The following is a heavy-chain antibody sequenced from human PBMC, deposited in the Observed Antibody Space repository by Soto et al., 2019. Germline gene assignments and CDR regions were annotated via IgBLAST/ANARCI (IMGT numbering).Heavy chain of an antibody. D-gene: IGHD3-22*01. J-gene: IGHJ4*02. CDR2: IRSKANSYAT. CDR3: TRRGSGSSGKDFGY. CDR1: GFTFSGSA. Sequence: EVQLVESGGGLVQPGGSLKLSCAASGFTFSGSAMHWVRQASGKGLEWVGRIRSKANSYATAYAASVKGRFTISRDDSKSQAYLQMKSLKTEDTAVYYCTRRGSGSSGKDFGYWGQGTLVTVSS. V-gene: IGHV3-73*01.